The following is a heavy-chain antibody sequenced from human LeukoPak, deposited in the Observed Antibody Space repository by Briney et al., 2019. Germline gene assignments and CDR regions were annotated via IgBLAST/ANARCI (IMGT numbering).Heavy chain of an antibody. Sequence: QPGGSLRLSCAASGFTFSSYAMSWVRQAPGKGLEWVSAISGSGGSTYYADSVKGRFTISRDNSKNTLYLQMNSLRAEDTAVYYCASFKYYYDSSGSIPHDYWGQGTLVTVSS. CDR2: ISGSGGST. CDR3: ASFKYYYDSSGSIPHDY. J-gene: IGHJ4*02. D-gene: IGHD3-22*01. CDR1: GFTFSSYA. V-gene: IGHV3-23*01.